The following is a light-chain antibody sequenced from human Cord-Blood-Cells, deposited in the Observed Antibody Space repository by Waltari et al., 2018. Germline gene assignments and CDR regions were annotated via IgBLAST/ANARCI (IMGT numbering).Light chain of an antibody. CDR2: AGS. V-gene: IGLV2-23*01. CDR3: CSYAGSSTLV. Sequence: QSALTQPASVSGSPGQSITISCTGTSSDVGSYNLVSWYQQHPGKAPKLMIYAGSKRPAGVSNRFSCSKSGNTASLTSSGLQAEDEADYYCCSYAGSSTLVFGGGTKLTVL. CDR1: SSDVGSYNL. J-gene: IGLJ2*01.